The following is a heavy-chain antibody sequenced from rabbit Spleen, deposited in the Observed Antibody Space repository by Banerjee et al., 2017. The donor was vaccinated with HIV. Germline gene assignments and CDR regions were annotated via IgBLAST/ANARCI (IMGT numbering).Heavy chain of an antibody. J-gene: IGHJ4*01. CDR3: ARETYYADYPYSTSGFNL. V-gene: IGHV1S45*01. D-gene: IGHD6-1*01. CDR1: GFSFGDRDV. Sequence: QEQLVESGGGLVQPGGSLKLSCKASGFSFGDRDVMCWVRQAPGKGLEWIACINGVTGKAVYASWAKGRFTFSKASSTTVTLQMTSLTAADTATYFCARETYYADYPYSTSGFNLWGPGTLVTVS. CDR2: INGVTGKA.